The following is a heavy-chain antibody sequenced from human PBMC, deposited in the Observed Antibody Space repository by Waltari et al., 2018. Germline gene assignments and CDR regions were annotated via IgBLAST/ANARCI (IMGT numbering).Heavy chain of an antibody. J-gene: IGHJ4*02. CDR1: GYKFRYYG. D-gene: IGHD3-16*02. V-gene: IGHV1-18*01. Sequence: QVRLTQSGSDVKEPGASVKVSCKASGYKFRYYGLSWVRQAPGQGLEWMGWIYVYNENTRFAEKFEDRVTLTTDKVTETVYMDLTDLRPDDTAVYYCARVVTGVHEVNDNWGQGTLVIVS. CDR3: ARVVTGVHEVNDN. CDR2: IYVYNENT.